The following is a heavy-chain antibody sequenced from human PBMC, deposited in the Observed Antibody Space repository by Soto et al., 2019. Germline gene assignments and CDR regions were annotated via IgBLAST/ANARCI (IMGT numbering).Heavy chain of an antibody. CDR3: ARLPPDYGDYVDYFDY. D-gene: IGHD4-17*01. CDR1: GYSFTSYW. V-gene: IGHV5-51*01. J-gene: IGHJ4*02. Sequence: PGESLKISCKCSGYSFTSYWIVLVRQMPGKGLEWMGIIYPGDSDTRYSPSFQGQVTISADKSISTAYLQWSSLKASDTAMYYCARLPPDYGDYVDYFDYWGQGTLVTVS. CDR2: IYPGDSDT.